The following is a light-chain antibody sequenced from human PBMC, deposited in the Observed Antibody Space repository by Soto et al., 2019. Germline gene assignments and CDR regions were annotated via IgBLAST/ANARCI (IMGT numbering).Light chain of an antibody. J-gene: IGKJ1*01. CDR3: KLYGSSLTRT. V-gene: IGKV3-20*01. Sequence: EVVLTQSPGTVSLSPGERATLSCRASQSVTSNYLAWYQQKPGQAPRLLIYAASSRATGIPDRFSGSGSGTDFTLSTIRLEPEDFAVYYCKLYGSSLTRTIGKGTKVKIK. CDR2: AAS. CDR1: QSVTSNY.